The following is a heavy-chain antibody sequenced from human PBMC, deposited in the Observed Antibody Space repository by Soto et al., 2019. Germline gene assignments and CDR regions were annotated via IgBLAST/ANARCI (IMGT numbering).Heavy chain of an antibody. CDR3: ARVRYYGVSGRYDY. J-gene: IGHJ4*02. CDR2: INSDGSST. Sequence: GGSLRLACAASVFTFSSYWMHWVRQAPGKGLVWVSRINSDGSSTSYADSVKGRFTISRDNAKKTLYLQLNSLKSVDTAVDYCARVRYYGVSGRYDYLCRGTLLTISS. D-gene: IGHD3-10*01. V-gene: IGHV3-74*01. CDR1: VFTFSSYW.